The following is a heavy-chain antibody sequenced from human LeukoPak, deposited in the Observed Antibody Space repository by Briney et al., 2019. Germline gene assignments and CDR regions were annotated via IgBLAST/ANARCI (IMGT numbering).Heavy chain of an antibody. CDR2: ISYDGSNK. J-gene: IGHJ4*02. CDR1: GYTFTSYA. V-gene: IGHV3-30-3*01. D-gene: IGHD3-16*01. CDR3: ARETGGGNFDY. Sequence: SCKASGYTFTSYAMHWVRQAPGKGLEWVAVISYDGSNKYYADSVKGRFIISRDNSKNTLYLQMNSLRAEDTAVYYCARETGGGNFDYWGQGTLVTVSS.